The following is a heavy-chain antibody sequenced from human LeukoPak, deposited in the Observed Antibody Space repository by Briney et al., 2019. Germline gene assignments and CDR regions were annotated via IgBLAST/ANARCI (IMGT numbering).Heavy chain of an antibody. V-gene: IGHV3-7*01. CDR3: AREDVLIWFGELSKKSDY. CDR1: GFTFSSYW. D-gene: IGHD3-10*01. Sequence: GGSLRLSCAASGFTFSSYWMSWVRQAPGKGLEWVANIKQDGSEKYYVDSVKGRFTISRDNAKNSLYLQMNSLRAGDTAVYYCAREDVLIWFGELSKKSDYWGQGTLVTVSS. CDR2: IKQDGSEK. J-gene: IGHJ4*02.